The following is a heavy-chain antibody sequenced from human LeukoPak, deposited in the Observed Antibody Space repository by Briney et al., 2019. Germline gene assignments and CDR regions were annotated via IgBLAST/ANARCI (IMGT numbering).Heavy chain of an antibody. V-gene: IGHV3-7*02. Sequence: SGGSLRLSCAASGVIFPSYCMTWVRQARGKGLEEVANIKQDGSEKSYVDSVKGRFTTSRDNAKNSVYLQMSSLRAEDTAVYYCAIAASGTSADYWGQGTLVTVSS. D-gene: IGHD6-13*01. CDR1: GVIFPSYC. CDR2: IKQDGSEK. CDR3: AIAASGTSADY. J-gene: IGHJ4*02.